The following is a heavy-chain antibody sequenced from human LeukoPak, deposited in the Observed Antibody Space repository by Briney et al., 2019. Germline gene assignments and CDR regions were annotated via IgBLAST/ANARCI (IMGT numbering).Heavy chain of an antibody. J-gene: IGHJ4*02. D-gene: IGHD3-22*01. Sequence: SETLSLTCAVYGGSFSGYYWSWIRQPPGKGLEWIGEINHSGSTNYNPSLKSRVTISVDTSKNQFSLKLSSVTAADTAVYYCASTRTYYYDSSGYYSGWGQGTLVAVSS. CDR2: INHSGST. CDR3: ASTRTYYYDSSGYYSG. CDR1: GGSFSGYY. V-gene: IGHV4-34*01.